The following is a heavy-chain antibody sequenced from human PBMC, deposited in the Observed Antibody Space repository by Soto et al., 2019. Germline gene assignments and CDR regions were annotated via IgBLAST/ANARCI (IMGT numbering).Heavy chain of an antibody. CDR1: SGSINSFD. CDR2: IHSSGTT. Sequence: SETLSLTCTVSSGSINSFDWSWIRQPAGKGLEWIGRIHSSGTTNYNPSLKSRVTMSVDTSRNHFSLKLTSVTAADTAVYYCARDRIIGTSYSDYWGQGVLVTVSS. V-gene: IGHV4-4*07. D-gene: IGHD1-7*01. CDR3: ARDRIIGTSYSDY. J-gene: IGHJ4*02.